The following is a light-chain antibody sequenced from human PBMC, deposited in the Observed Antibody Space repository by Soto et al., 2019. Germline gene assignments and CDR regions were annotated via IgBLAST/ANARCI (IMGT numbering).Light chain of an antibody. J-gene: IGKJ3*01. CDR1: QGIANF. V-gene: IGKV1-9*01. CDR3: QQLNSFRIS. CDR2: RAS. Sequence: IQLTQSPSSLSASVGDRVTISCRASQGIANFLAWYQQKPGKAPKLLIYRASTLQSGVPSRFSGSGSGTDFTLTIRSLQPEDCATYYCQQLNSFRISFGPGTKVDIK.